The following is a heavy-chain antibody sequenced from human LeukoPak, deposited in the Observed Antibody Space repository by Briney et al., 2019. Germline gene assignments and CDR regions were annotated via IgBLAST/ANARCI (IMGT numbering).Heavy chain of an antibody. D-gene: IGHD2-15*01. CDR3: ARVGDIVVVVATDWYFDL. CDR1: GGSFSGYY. J-gene: IGHJ2*01. V-gene: IGHV4-34*01. CDR2: SNHSGST. Sequence: PSETLSLTCAVYGGSFSGYYWSWIRQPPGKGLEWIGESNHSGSTNYNPSLKSRVTISVDTSKNQFSLKLSSVTAADTAVYYCARVGDIVVVVATDWYFDLWGRGTLVTVSS.